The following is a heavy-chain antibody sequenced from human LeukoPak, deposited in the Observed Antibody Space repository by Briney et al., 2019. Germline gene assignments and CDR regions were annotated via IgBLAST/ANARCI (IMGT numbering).Heavy chain of an antibody. CDR1: GYSISSGYY. D-gene: IGHD6-13*01. J-gene: IGHJ4*02. Sequence: PSETLSLTCAVFGYSISSGYYWGWIRQPPGKGLEWIGSIYHSGSTYYNPSLKSRVTISVDTSKNQFSLKLSSVTAADTAVYYCARRVGIAAAGIDYWGQGTLVTVSS. CDR2: IYHSGST. CDR3: ARRVGIAAAGIDY. V-gene: IGHV4-38-2*01.